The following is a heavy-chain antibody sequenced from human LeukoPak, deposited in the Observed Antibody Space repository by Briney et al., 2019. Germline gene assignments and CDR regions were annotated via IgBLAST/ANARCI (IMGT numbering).Heavy chain of an antibody. CDR2: IGVAGDT. Sequence: PGGALRLSCAASGFTFSSNDFHSVSHAPGKGMEWVSAIGVAGDTYYADSVKGRFTISRENAANSLYLQMHSLRAGDTALFYFTREFCGRRAACAGGFYNDVWGRGSLVTVSS. D-gene: IGHD2-15*01. CDR3: TREFCGRRAACAGGFYNDV. J-gene: IGHJ2*01. CDR1: GFTFSSND. V-gene: IGHV3-13*01.